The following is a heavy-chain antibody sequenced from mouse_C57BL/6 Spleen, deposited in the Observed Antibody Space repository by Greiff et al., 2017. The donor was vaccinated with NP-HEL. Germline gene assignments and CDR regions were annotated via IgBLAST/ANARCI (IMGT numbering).Heavy chain of an antibody. CDR3: ARRVSLYAMDY. J-gene: IGHJ4*01. CDR2: ISSGSSTI. V-gene: IGHV5-17*01. CDR1: GFTFSDYG. Sequence: EVKLMESGGGLVKPGGSLKLSCAASGFTFSDYGMHWVRQAPEKGLEWVAYISSGSSTIYYADTVKGRVTISRDNAKNTLCLQMTSLRSEDTAMYYCARRVSLYAMDYWGQGTSFTVSS.